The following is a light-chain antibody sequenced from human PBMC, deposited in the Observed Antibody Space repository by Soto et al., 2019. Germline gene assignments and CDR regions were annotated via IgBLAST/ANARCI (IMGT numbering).Light chain of an antibody. Sequence: VMTQSPLSLTVTLGQPASISCRSSHNLVYSDGNNYLAWYQQKPGQAPRLLIYDASSRATGIPARFSGSGSGTDFTLTISSLEPEDFAVYYCHQRSSWPITFGQGTRLEI. CDR3: HQRSSWPIT. J-gene: IGKJ5*01. CDR1: HNLVYSDGNNY. V-gene: IGKV3D-20*02. CDR2: DAS.